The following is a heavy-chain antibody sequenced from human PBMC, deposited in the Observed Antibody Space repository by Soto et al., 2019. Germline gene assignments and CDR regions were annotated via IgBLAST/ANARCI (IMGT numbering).Heavy chain of an antibody. CDR1: GFTFSSYG. CDR2: ISYDGSNK. Sequence: HPRGSLRLSCAASGFTFSSYGMHWVRQAPGKGLEWVAVISYDGSNKYYADSVKGRFTISRDNSKNTLYLQMNSLRAEDTAVYYCAKVEGLGAAGPAFDYWGQGTLVTVSS. J-gene: IGHJ4*02. CDR3: AKVEGLGAAGPAFDY. V-gene: IGHV3-30*18. D-gene: IGHD6-13*01.